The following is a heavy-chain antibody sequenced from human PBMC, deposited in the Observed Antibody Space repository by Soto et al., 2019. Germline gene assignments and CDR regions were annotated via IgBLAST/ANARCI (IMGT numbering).Heavy chain of an antibody. CDR2: ISSNGGST. D-gene: IGHD5-12*01. CDR1: GFTFSSYA. J-gene: IGHJ4*02. Sequence: EVQLVESGGGLVQPGGSLRLSCAASGFTFSSYAMHWVRQAPGKGLEYVSAISSNGGSTYYANSVKGRFTISTDNYTNTLDLQMGSLRAEDMAVYYCARRDGYNFDYWGQGTLVTVSS. CDR3: ARRDGYNFDY. V-gene: IGHV3-64*01.